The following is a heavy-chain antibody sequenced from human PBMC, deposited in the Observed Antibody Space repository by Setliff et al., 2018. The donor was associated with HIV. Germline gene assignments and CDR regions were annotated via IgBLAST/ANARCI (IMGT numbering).Heavy chain of an antibody. V-gene: IGHV4-39*01. CDR3: ARVPVAGANWFDP. D-gene: IGHD2-21*01. CDR1: GVSINRTDHY. J-gene: IGHJ5*02. CDR2: VSQSGST. Sequence: PSETLSLTCSVSGVSINRTDHYWGWIRQSPGKSLEWIGSVSQSGSTYYNPSLKGRITISVDRSKNLFSLKLISVTAADQGVYYCARVPVAGANWFDPWGRGTLVTVSS.